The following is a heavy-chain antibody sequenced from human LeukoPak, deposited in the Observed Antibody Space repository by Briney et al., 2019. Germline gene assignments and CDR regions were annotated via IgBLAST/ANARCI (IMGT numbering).Heavy chain of an antibody. Sequence: GGPLRLSCAASGLTLSSFGMNWVGQAPGRGLGGFSSISSSSSYIYYADSVKGRFTISRDNAKNSLYLQMNSLRAEDTAVYYCASDGSGSYYSGSAVDYWGQGTLVTVSS. CDR3: ASDGSGSYYSGSAVDY. CDR1: GLTLSSFG. V-gene: IGHV3-21*01. D-gene: IGHD3-10*01. J-gene: IGHJ4*02. CDR2: ISSSSSYI.